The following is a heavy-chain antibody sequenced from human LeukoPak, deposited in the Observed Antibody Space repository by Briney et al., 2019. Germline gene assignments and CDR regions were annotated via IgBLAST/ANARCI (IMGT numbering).Heavy chain of an antibody. Sequence: PSETLSLTCTVSGYSISSGYYWGWIRRPPGKGLEWIGSIYHSGSTYYNPSLKSRVTISVDTSKNQFSLKLSSVTAADTAVYYCARQGDDRSASYTYYYYYFMDVWGTGTTVTVSS. CDR2: IYHSGST. J-gene: IGHJ6*03. CDR1: GYSISSGYY. D-gene: IGHD3-3*01. V-gene: IGHV4-38-2*02. CDR3: ARQGDDRSASYTYYYYYFMDV.